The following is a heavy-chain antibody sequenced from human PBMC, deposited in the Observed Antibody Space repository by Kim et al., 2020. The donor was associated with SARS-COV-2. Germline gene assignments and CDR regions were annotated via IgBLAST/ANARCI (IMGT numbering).Heavy chain of an antibody. D-gene: IGHD6-13*01. CDR3: ARRTGSWRNLAFDY. CDR1: GFTFSSYW. CDR2: INSDGSST. J-gene: IGHJ4*02. Sequence: GGSLRLSCAASGFTFSSYWMHWVRQAPGKGLVWVSRINSDGSSTSYADSVKGRFTISRDNAKNTLYLQMNSLRAEDTAVYYCARRTGSWRNLAFDYWGKGTLVTVSS. V-gene: IGHV3-74*01.